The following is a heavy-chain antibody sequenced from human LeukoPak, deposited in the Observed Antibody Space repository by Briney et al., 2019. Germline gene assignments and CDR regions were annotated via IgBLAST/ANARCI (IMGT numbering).Heavy chain of an antibody. CDR1: GFTLGGYK. CDR2: INTDGSSI. Sequence: GGSLRLSCAASGFTLGGYKMQWIRQAPGKGLAWVARINTDGSSIAYADSVKGRFTISRDNAKNTLYLQMDSLRDEDTAVYYCTRETGWGPGYWGQGTLVTVSS. J-gene: IGHJ4*02. CDR3: TRETGWGPGY. D-gene: IGHD6-19*01. V-gene: IGHV3-74*01.